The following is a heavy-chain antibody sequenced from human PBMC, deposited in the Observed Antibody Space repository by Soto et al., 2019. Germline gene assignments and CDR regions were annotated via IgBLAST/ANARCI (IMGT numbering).Heavy chain of an antibody. D-gene: IGHD1-1*01. Sequence: PGGSLRLSCAASGFTFSSYSMNWVRQAQGKGLEWVSYISSVSSNIYYADSVKGRFTISRDNAENPLYLQMNSLIAEDTAVYYCVSKSTARAFDTWGQETMVTVSS. CDR2: ISSVSSNI. CDR3: VSKSTARAFDT. J-gene: IGHJ3*02. V-gene: IGHV3-48*01. CDR1: GFTFSSYS.